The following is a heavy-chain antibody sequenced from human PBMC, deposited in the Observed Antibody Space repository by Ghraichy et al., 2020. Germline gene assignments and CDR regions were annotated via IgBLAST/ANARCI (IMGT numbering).Heavy chain of an antibody. CDR1: GFTFNNHA. CDR2: VTGTGAST. CDR3: AKAIKTEIYYYYGVDV. J-gene: IGHJ6*02. D-gene: IGHD2-21*02. V-gene: IGHV3-23*01. Sequence: GALRLSCAASGFTFNNHAMTWVRLAPGKGLEWVATVTGTGASTFHADSVTGRFTISRDNFKSTLYLQMNSLRAEDTAVYYCAKAIKTEIYYYYGVDVWGQGTTVTVSS.